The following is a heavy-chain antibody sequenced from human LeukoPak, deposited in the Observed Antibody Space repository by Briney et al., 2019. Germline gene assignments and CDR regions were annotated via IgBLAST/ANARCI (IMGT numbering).Heavy chain of an antibody. Sequence: GGSLRLSCAASGFTFSRYGMHWVRQAPGKGLDWVATIWFDGSNEYYADSVKGRFTISKDNSKSTLYLQMNSLRVEDTAVYYCATGQMLDGSGGYWGQGTLVTVSS. D-gene: IGHD2-2*01. CDR1: GFTFSRYG. CDR2: IWFDGSNE. CDR3: ATGQMLDGSGGY. J-gene: IGHJ4*02. V-gene: IGHV3-33*01.